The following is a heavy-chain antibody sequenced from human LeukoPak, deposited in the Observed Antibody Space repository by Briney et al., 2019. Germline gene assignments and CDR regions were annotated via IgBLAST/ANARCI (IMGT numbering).Heavy chain of an antibody. D-gene: IGHD3-22*01. V-gene: IGHV3-23*01. CDR2: ISVSGNT. Sequence: GGSLRLSCAASGFTLSSYAMSWVRQGPGKGLEWVSAISVSGNTYHADSVKGRFTISRDSSKNTLYLQMNSLRAGDAAVYYCTTDYYDRWVFDYWGQGTLVTVSS. CDR3: TTDYYDRWVFDY. J-gene: IGHJ4*02. CDR1: GFTLSSYA.